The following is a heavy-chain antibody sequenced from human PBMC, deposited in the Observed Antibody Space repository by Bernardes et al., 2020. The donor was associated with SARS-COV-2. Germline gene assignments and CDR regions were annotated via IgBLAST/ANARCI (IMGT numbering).Heavy chain of an antibody. CDR1: GFTFSNAY. J-gene: IGHJ4*02. CDR3: TTDLLEHGYDILTGDFVGGC. D-gene: IGHD3-9*01. CDR2: IKRTADGGTT. Sequence: GGSLRLSCAASGFTFSNAYMSWVRQLPGKGLEWVGRIKRTADGGTTDYAAPLKGRFTISRDDSKSTVYLQMDSLKTEDTADYYCTTDLLEHGYDILTGDFVGGCWGQGTLVTVSS. V-gene: IGHV3-15*01.